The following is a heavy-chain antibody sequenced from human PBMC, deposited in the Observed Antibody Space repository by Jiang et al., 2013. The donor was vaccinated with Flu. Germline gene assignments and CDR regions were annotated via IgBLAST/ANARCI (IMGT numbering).Heavy chain of an antibody. V-gene: IGHV2-70*11. CDR1: GFSLSTSGMC. CDR2: IDWDDDK. CDR3: ARELMYYYDSSGPGNFDY. D-gene: IGHD3-22*01. J-gene: IGHJ4*02. Sequence: KPTQTLTLTCTFSGFSLSTSGMCVSWIRQPPGKALEWLARIDWDDDKYYSTSLKTRLTISKDTSKNQVVLTMTNMDPVDTATYYCARELMYYYDSSGPGNFDYWGQGTLVTVSS.